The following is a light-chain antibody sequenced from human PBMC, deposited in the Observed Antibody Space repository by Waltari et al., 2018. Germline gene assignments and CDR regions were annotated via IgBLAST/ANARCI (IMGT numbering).Light chain of an antibody. V-gene: IGKV1-27*01. CDR3: QMGQT. CDR1: QDISSY. J-gene: IGKJ1*01. CDR2: HAS. Sequence: DPQLTQSPSSLSASAGDRVTITCRASQDISSYLAWYQQKPGKVPKLLIYHASTLQSGVPSRFSCSGSGTDFTLTISSLQPEDVATYYCQMGQTFGQGTKVEIK.